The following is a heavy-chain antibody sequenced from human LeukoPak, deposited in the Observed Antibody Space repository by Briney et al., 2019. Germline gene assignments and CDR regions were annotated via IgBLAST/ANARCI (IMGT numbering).Heavy chain of an antibody. J-gene: IGHJ3*02. CDR1: GYTLTELS. V-gene: IGHV1-24*01. D-gene: IGHD3-3*01. CDR2: FDPEDGET. Sequence: VASVKVSCKVSGYTLTELSMHWVRQAPGKGLEWMGGFDPEDGETIYAQKFQGRVTMTEDTSTDTAYMELSRLRSDDTAVYYCARMLYYDFWSGYYGPDAFDIWGQGTMVTVSS. CDR3: ARMLYYDFWSGYYGPDAFDI.